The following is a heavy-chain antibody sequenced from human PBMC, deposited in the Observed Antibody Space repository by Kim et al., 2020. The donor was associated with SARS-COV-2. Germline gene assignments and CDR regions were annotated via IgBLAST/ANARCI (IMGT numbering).Heavy chain of an antibody. V-gene: IGHV3-30*18. J-gene: IGHJ4*02. Sequence: GGSLRLSCAASGFTFSSYGMHWVRQAPGKGLEWVAVISYDGSNKYYADSVKGRFTISRDNSKNTLYLQMNSLRAEDTAVYYCAKDLYGSHDYWGQGTLVT. D-gene: IGHD3-10*01. CDR3: AKDLYGSHDY. CDR2: ISYDGSNK. CDR1: GFTFSSYG.